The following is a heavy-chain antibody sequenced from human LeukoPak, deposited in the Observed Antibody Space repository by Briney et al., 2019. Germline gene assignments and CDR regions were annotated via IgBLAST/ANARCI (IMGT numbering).Heavy chain of an antibody. CDR3: ARDWGIYDILTGYYPNGWFDP. D-gene: IGHD3-9*01. CDR2: IWYDGSNK. J-gene: IGHJ5*02. V-gene: IGHV3-33*01. CDR1: GFTFSSYG. Sequence: GGSLRLSCAASGFTFSSYGMHWVRQAPGKGLEWVAVIWYDGSNKYYADSVKGRFTISRDNSKNTLYLRMNSLRAEDTAVYYCARDWGIYDILTGYYPNGWFDPWGQGTLVTVST.